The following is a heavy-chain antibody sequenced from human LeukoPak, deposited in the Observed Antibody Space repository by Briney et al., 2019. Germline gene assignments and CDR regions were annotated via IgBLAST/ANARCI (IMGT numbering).Heavy chain of an antibody. D-gene: IGHD2-2*01. J-gene: IGHJ2*01. V-gene: IGHV4-59*01. CDR3: ARVEYCSSTSCYAGMRATNRYFDL. CDR1: GGSISSYY. CDR2: IYYSGST. Sequence: SETLSLTCTVSGGSISSYYWSWIRHPPGKGLEWIGYIYYSGSTNYNPSLKSRVTISVDTSKNQFSLKLSSVTAADTAVYYCARVEYCSSTSCYAGMRATNRYFDLWGRGTLVTVSS.